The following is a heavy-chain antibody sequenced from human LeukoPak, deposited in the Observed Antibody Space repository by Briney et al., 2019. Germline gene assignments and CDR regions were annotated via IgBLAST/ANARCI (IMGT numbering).Heavy chain of an antibody. J-gene: IGHJ4*02. CDR3: AKGSGWYTDFDY. V-gene: IGHV4-59*01. D-gene: IGHD6-19*01. CDR2: IDYSGST. Sequence: SETLSLTCTVSGVPIRTSYWSGLRPPPPKGLEGLGYIDYSGSTNYNPSLKRRVTISVDTSKNQFCLKLSSVTAADTAVYYCAKGSGWYTDFDYWGQGTLVTVSS. CDR1: GVPIRTSY.